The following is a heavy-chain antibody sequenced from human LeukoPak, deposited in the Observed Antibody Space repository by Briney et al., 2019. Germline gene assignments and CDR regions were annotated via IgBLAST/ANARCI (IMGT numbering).Heavy chain of an antibody. CDR3: ARHFYDSSGYRREYYFDY. V-gene: IGHV4-39*01. CDR1: GGSISSSSYY. J-gene: IGHJ4*02. Sequence: ASETLSLTCTVSGGSISSSSYYWGWIRQPPGKGLEWIGSIYYSGSTYYNPSLKSRVTMSVDTSKSQFSLKLSSVTAADTAMYFCARHFYDSSGYRREYYFDYWGQGTLVTVSS. CDR2: IYYSGST. D-gene: IGHD3-22*01.